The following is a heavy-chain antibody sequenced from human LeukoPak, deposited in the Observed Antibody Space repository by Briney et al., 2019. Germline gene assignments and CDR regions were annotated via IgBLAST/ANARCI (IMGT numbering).Heavy chain of an antibody. D-gene: IGHD3-3*01. Sequence: GGSLRLSCTASGFTFSSYSMNWVRQAPGKGLEWVSYISSSGSTIYYADSVKGRFTISRDNSKNTLYLQMNSLRAEDTAVYYCARDFYNSRGQLGVVPDYWGQGTPVTVSS. CDR1: GFTFSSYS. CDR3: ARDFYNSRGQLGVVPDY. CDR2: ISSSGSTI. J-gene: IGHJ4*02. V-gene: IGHV3-48*01.